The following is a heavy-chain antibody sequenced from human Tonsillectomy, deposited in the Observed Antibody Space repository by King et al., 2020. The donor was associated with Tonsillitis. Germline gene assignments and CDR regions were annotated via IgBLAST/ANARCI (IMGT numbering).Heavy chain of an antibody. CDR2: INPYGITT. CDR3: ARNAAAASDLDY. J-gene: IGHJ4*02. CDR1: GYTFTTYY. D-gene: IGHD6-13*01. Sequence: VQLVESGAEVKKPGASVTVSCKASGYTFTTYYIHWVRQAPGQGLEWMGIINPYGITTSYSQKFQGRVTMTSDTSTSTVHLELSSLRSEDTAVYYCARNAAAASDLDYWGQGTLVTVSS. V-gene: IGHV1-46*03.